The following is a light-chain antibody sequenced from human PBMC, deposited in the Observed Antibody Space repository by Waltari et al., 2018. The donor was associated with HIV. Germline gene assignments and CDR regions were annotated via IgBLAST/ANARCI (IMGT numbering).Light chain of an antibody. Sequence: IVMTQSPDSLFVSLGERATITCRSSPGVLSSSSFRNHLAWYQQRPGQSPRLLIYWASTRESGVPDRFIGSGSGTDFTLTISSLQAEDVAVYYCQQYYRSPWTFGQGTRVEIK. CDR2: WAS. J-gene: IGKJ1*01. CDR3: QQYYRSPWT. CDR1: PGVLSSSSFRNH. V-gene: IGKV4-1*01.